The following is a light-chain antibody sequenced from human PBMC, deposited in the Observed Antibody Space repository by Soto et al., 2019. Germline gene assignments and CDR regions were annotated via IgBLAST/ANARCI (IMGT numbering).Light chain of an antibody. CDR2: GAS. Sequence: EIVLTQSPGTLSLSPGERATLSCRASQSISRNYLAWYQQKPGQAPRLLIYGASSRLTGIPDRFSGIGSGTDFTLTISRLEPEDFAVYYCQQYGSSPPVYTFGQGTKLEIK. CDR3: QQYGSSPPVYT. CDR1: QSISRNY. V-gene: IGKV3-20*01. J-gene: IGKJ2*01.